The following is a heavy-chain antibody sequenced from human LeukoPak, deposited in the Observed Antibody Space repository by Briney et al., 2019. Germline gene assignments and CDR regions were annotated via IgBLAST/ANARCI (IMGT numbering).Heavy chain of an antibody. J-gene: IGHJ6*02. CDR3: AGRGSGYYYGMNV. D-gene: IGHD3-10*01. CDR2: ISGGGDT. Sequence: GGSLRLSCAPSGFTVSGTYMSWVRQAPGKGVEWVSIISGGGDTFYAGSVKGRFTISRDTSKNTLYLQMNSLRAEDTAVYYCAGRGSGYYYGMNVWGQGTTVTVSS. V-gene: IGHV3-66*01. CDR1: GFTVSGTY.